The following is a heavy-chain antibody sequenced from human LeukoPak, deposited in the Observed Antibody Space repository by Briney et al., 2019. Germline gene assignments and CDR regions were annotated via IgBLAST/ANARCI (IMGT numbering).Heavy chain of an antibody. D-gene: IGHD6-19*01. CDR2: IYSGGST. Sequence: PGGSLRLSCAASGFTVSSNYMSWVRQAPGKGLEWVSVIYSGGSTYYADSVKGRFTISRDNSKNTLYLQMNSLRAEDTAVYYCARSRWYSSGWQGAFDIWGQGTMVTVSS. V-gene: IGHV3-66*01. CDR1: GFTVSSNY. CDR3: ARSRWYSSGWQGAFDI. J-gene: IGHJ3*02.